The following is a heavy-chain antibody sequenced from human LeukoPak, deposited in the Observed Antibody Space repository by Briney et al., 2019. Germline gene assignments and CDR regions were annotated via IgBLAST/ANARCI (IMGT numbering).Heavy chain of an antibody. Sequence: GGSLRLSCAASGFTFSNYWMHWVRQAPGKGLVWVSRINSDGINTSYADSVKGRFTISRDNAKNTLNLQMNSLRAGDTAVYYCARDLGQYYDTSDNWFDPWGQGTLVTVSS. CDR3: ARDLGQYYDTSDNWFDP. V-gene: IGHV3-74*01. J-gene: IGHJ5*02. D-gene: IGHD3-22*01. CDR1: GFTFSNYW. CDR2: INSDGINT.